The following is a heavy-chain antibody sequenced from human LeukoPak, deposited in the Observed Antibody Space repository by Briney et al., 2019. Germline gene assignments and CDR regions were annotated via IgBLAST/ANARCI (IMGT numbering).Heavy chain of an antibody. CDR2: VNGDGTST. CDR1: GFTFSSYW. J-gene: IGHJ4*02. CDR3: VRSCSSGSCYGYKDY. D-gene: IGHD2-2*01. V-gene: IGHV3-74*01. Sequence: PGGSLRLSCATSGFTFSSYWMHWVRQVPGKGLVWVSRVNGDGTSTSYADSVQGRFTTSRDNAKNTLYLYMNSLRGDDTAIYFCVRSCSSGSCYGYKDYWGQGTLVTVSS.